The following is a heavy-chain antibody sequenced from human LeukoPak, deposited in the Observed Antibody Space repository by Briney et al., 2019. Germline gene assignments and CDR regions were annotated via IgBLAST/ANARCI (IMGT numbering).Heavy chain of an antibody. CDR1: GGSISSYY. CDR3: ARVPNAAVAAHFDY. Sequence: SETLSLTCTVSGGSISSYYWSWIRQPPGKGLEWIGYIYYSGSTNYNPSLKSRVTISVDTSKNQFSLKLSSVTAADTAVYYCARVPNAAVAAHFDYWGQETLVTVSS. D-gene: IGHD6-19*01. CDR2: IYYSGST. V-gene: IGHV4-59*01. J-gene: IGHJ4*02.